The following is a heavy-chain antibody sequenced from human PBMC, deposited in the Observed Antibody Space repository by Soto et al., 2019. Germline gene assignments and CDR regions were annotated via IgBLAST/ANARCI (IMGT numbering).Heavy chain of an antibody. Sequence: GGSLRLSCAASGFTFNIYGMHWVRQAPDKGLEWVALISYDGSNQYYADSVKGRFTISRDNSKNTLFLQMNSLRADDTAVYYCAKDQASGQGSFDSWGQGTQVTVSS. J-gene: IGHJ4*02. CDR1: GFTFNIYG. CDR2: ISYDGSNQ. V-gene: IGHV3-30*18. CDR3: AKDQASGQGSFDS.